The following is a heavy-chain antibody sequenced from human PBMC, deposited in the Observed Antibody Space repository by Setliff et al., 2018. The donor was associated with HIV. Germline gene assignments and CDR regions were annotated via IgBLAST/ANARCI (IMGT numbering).Heavy chain of an antibody. CDR3: ARDRRSIFGVDTKNWFDP. Sequence: PSETLSLTCTVSGASISSGGYAWSWIRQHPGKGLEWIGYIDYSGSTNQNPSLKSRVTMSGDMSKKQFSLKLSSVTAADTAVYYCARDRRSIFGVDTKNWFDPWGQGTLVTVSS. CDR1: GASISSGGYA. J-gene: IGHJ5*02. D-gene: IGHD3-3*01. V-gene: IGHV4-61*08. CDR2: IDYSGST.